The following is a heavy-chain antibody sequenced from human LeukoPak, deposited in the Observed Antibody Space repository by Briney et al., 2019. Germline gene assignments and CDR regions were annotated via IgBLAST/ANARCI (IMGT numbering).Heavy chain of an antibody. Sequence: GGSLRLSCAASGFTFSSYSMNWVRQAPGEGLEWVSSISSSSSYIYYADSVKGRFTISRDNAKNSLYLQMNSLRAEDTAVYYCARDHYYYGSGSYENWFDPWGQGTLVTVSS. V-gene: IGHV3-21*01. J-gene: IGHJ5*02. CDR3: ARDHYYYGSGSYENWFDP. CDR2: ISSSSSYI. D-gene: IGHD3-10*01. CDR1: GFTFSSYS.